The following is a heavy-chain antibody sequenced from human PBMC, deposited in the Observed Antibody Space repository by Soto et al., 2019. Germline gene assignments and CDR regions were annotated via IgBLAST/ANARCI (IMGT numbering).Heavy chain of an antibody. Sequence: PSETLSLTCAVYGGSFSGYYWSWIRQPPGKGLEWIGESNHSGSTNYNPSLKSRVTISVDTSKNQFSLKLSSVTAADTAIYYCARDNYYDGSGYYPSSAEYFQHWGQGTLVTVS. CDR1: GGSFSGYY. D-gene: IGHD3-22*01. V-gene: IGHV4-34*01. CDR3: ARDNYYDGSGYYPSSAEYFQH. CDR2: SNHSGST. J-gene: IGHJ1*01.